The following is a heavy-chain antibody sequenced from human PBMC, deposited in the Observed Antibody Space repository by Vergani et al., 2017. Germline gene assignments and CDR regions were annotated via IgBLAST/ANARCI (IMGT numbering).Heavy chain of an antibody. J-gene: IGHJ4*02. V-gene: IGHV4-34*01. CDR3: ARVQYDFWSGQQFDY. CDR1: GGSFSGYY. CDR2: INHSGST. D-gene: IGHD3-3*01. Sequence: QVQLQQWGAGLLKTSETLSLTCAVYGGSFSGYYWSWIRQPPGKGLEWIGEINHSGSTNYNPSLKSRVTISVDTSKNQFSLKLSSVTAADTAVYYCARVQYDFWSGQQFDYWGQGTLVTVSS.